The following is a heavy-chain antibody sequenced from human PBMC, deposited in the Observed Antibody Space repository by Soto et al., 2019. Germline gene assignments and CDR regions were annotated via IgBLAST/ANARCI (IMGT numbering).Heavy chain of an antibody. J-gene: IGHJ5*02. CDR2: INPTTGAT. CDR1: GYTFTAQY. Sequence: QAQLVQSGAEVKKPGASVKVSCQASGYTFTAQYLHWVRKAPGEGLEWMGWINPTTGATRYAEKSQGRVTMTRDTSMSTAYLEVRSLRPDDTVVYYCGKEDSNWVSWFDPWGQGALVTVSS. V-gene: IGHV1-2*02. D-gene: IGHD6-13*01. CDR3: GKEDSNWVSWFDP.